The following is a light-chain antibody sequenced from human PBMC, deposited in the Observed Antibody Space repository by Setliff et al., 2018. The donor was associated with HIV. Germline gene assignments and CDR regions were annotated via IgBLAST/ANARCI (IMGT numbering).Light chain of an antibody. Sequence: QSALTQPRSVSGSPGQSVTISCNGSTSDVGDFTSVSWYQQHPGIAPKLLIYEVTERPSGVPYRFSGSMSGNTASLTISALQPEDEADYYCCSFGGTYRVFGTGTKVTVL. CDR3: CSFGGTYRV. CDR1: TSDVGDFTS. CDR2: EVT. J-gene: IGLJ1*01. V-gene: IGLV2-11*01.